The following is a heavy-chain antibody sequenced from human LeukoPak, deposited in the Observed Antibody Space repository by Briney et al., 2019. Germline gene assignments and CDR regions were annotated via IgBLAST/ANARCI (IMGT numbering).Heavy chain of an antibody. D-gene: IGHD1-7*01. CDR3: ARWEIRGTAHQLDY. CDR1: GFTFSSYA. V-gene: IGHV3-7*01. Sequence: GRSLRLSCAASGFTFSSYAMPWVRQAPGKGLEWVANIKQDGSEKYYVDSVKGRFTISRDNAKNSIYLQMNSLRAEDTAVYYCARWEIRGTAHQLDYWGQGTLVTVSS. CDR2: IKQDGSEK. J-gene: IGHJ4*02.